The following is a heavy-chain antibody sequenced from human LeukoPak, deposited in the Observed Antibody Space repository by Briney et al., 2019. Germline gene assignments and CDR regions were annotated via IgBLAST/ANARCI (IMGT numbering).Heavy chain of an antibody. D-gene: IGHD4-23*01. V-gene: IGHV4-30-4*01. CDR1: GGSISSGDYY. J-gene: IGHJ4*02. Sequence: SETLSLTCTVSGGSISSGDYYWSWIRQPPGKGLEWIGYIYYSGSTYYNPSLKSRVTISVDTSKNQFSLKLSSVTASDTAVYYCARDLLNEGNHLDYWGQGTLVTVSS. CDR2: IYYSGST. CDR3: ARDLLNEGNHLDY.